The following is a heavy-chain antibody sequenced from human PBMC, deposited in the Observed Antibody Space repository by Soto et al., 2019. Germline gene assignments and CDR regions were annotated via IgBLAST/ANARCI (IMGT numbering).Heavy chain of an antibody. CDR1: GFTFSSYW. J-gene: IGHJ6*02. Sequence: PGGSLRLSCAASGFTFSSYWMSWVRQAPGKGLEWVANIKQDGSEKYYVDSVKGRFTISRDNAKNSLYLQMNSLRAEDTAVYYCARDPNIVLVPAALRSYYYYYGMDVWGLGTTVTVSS. CDR3: ARDPNIVLVPAALRSYYYYYGMDV. D-gene: IGHD2-2*01. CDR2: IKQDGSEK. V-gene: IGHV3-7*01.